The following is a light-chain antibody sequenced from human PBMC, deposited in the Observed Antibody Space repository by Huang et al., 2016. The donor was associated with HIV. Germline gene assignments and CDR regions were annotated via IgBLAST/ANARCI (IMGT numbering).Light chain of an antibody. CDR1: QSVTS. V-gene: IGKV3-15*01. J-gene: IGKJ5*01. CDR3: QQYNNWPSIT. CDR2: GAS. Sequence: EIVMTQSPATLSVSPGERATLSCRASQSVTSLAWYQQKPGQTTRLLIYGASTRATGIPARFSGSGSGTDFTLTISSLQSEDFAVYYCQQYNNWPSITFGQGTRLEMK.